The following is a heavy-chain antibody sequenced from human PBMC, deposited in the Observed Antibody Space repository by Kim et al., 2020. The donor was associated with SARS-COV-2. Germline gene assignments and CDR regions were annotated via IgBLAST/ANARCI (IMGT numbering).Heavy chain of an antibody. D-gene: IGHD3-10*01. V-gene: IGHV1-3*01. CDR2: INPGNGYT. Sequence: ASVKVSCKASGYTFTSYVIHWVRQAPGQRLEWMGWINPGNGYTTYSQKFQGRVTITRDKSARTAYMSLSSLRSEYRAVYDFARELRSGYWGQGTLVTFSS. CDR3: ARELRSGY. J-gene: IGHJ4*02. CDR1: GYTFTSYV.